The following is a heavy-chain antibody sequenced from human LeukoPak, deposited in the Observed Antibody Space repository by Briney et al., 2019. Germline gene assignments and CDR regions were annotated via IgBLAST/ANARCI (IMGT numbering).Heavy chain of an antibody. CDR2: INHSGST. D-gene: IGHD4-17*01. CDR3: ARGRMTTVTPNWFDP. Sequence: SETLSLTCAVYGGSFSGYYWSWIRQPPGKGLEWIGEINHSGSTNYNPSLKSRVTISVDTSKNQFSLKLSSVTAADTAVYYCARGRMTTVTPNWFDPWGQGTLVPVSS. CDR1: GGSFSGYY. V-gene: IGHV4-34*01. J-gene: IGHJ5*02.